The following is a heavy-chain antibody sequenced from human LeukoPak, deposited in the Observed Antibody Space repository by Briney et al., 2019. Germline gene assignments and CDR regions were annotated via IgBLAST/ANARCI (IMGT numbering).Heavy chain of an antibody. CDR1: GGSFSGYY. CDR3: AREGYYDFWSGYYPNWFDP. Sequence: KTSETLSLTCAVYGGSFSGYYWSWIRQPPGKGLEWIGEINHSGSTNYNPSLKSRVTISVDTSKNQFSLKLSSVTAADTAVYYCAREGYYDFWSGYYPNWFDPWGQGTLVTVSS. V-gene: IGHV4-34*01. J-gene: IGHJ5*02. D-gene: IGHD3-3*01. CDR2: INHSGST.